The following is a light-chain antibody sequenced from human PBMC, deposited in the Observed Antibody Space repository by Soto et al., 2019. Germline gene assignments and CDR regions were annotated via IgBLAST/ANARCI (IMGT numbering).Light chain of an antibody. J-gene: IGKJ5*01. CDR2: GAS. CDR3: QHYGRGSPIA. V-gene: IGKV3-20*01. CDR1: QSVSTN. Sequence: DIVLTQSPGSLSLSPVEGATLSCRASQSVSTNVAWYQQRPGQPPKLLIFGASSRATGIPARFSGSGSGTDFTLIINRLQPEDFALYFCQHYGRGSPIAFGLGTRLEIK.